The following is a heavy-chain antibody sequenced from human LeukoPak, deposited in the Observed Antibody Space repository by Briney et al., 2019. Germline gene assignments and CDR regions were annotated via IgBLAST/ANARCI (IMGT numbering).Heavy chain of an antibody. V-gene: IGHV1-18*01. J-gene: IGHJ6*02. CDR1: GYTFTSYG. D-gene: IGHD6-19*01. Sequence: GASVKVSCKASGYTFTSYGISWVRQAPGQGLEWMGWISAYNGNTNYAQKLQGRVTMTTDTSTSTAYMELSSMRSDDTAVYYCARSPLHYDSSGWSRMYYYGMDVWGQGTTVTVSS. CDR2: ISAYNGNT. CDR3: ARSPLHYDSSGWSRMYYYGMDV.